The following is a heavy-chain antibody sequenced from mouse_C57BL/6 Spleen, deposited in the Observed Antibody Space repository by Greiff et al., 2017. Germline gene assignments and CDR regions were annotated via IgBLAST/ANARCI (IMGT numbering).Heavy chain of an antibody. J-gene: IGHJ2*01. D-gene: IGHD1-1*01. CDR1: GYTFTSYW. CDR2: IDPSDSYT. Sequence: QVQLQQPGAELVKPGASVKLSCKASGYTFTSYWMQWVKQRPGQGLEWIGEIDPSDSYTNYNQKFKGKATLTVDTSSSTAYMQLSSLTSEDSAVYYCVYYYGSSGSYDFDYWGQGTTLTVSS. V-gene: IGHV1-50*01. CDR3: VYYYGSSGSYDFDY.